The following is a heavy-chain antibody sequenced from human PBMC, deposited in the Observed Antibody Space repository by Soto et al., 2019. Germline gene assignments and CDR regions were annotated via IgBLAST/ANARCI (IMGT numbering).Heavy chain of an antibody. CDR3: ARDLFLEWLPAYYFDY. CDR1: GFTFSSYS. D-gene: IGHD3-3*01. Sequence: GGSLRLSCAASGFTFSSYSMNWVRQAPGKGLEWVSSISSSSSYIYYADSVKGRFTISRDNAKNSLYLQMNSLRAEDTAVYYCARDLFLEWLPAYYFDYWGQGTLVTVSS. J-gene: IGHJ4*02. V-gene: IGHV3-21*01. CDR2: ISSSSSYI.